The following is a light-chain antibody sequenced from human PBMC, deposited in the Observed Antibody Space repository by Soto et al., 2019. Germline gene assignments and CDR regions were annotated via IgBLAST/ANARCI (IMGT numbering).Light chain of an antibody. V-gene: IGLV2-14*01. CDR3: ASYTSASML. Sequence: QSALTQPASVSGSPGQSITISCTGTSSDVGSNIYVSWYQQHPGKAPKVMIYDVSNRPSGVSNRFSGSKSGNTASLTISGLQAEDEADYYCASYTSASMLFGGGTKLTV. CDR2: DVS. J-gene: IGLJ2*01. CDR1: SSDVGSNIY.